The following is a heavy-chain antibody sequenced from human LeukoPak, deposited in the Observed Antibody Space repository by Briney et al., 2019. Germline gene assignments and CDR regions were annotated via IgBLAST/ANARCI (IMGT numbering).Heavy chain of an antibody. CDR2: VYPGDSDT. V-gene: IGHV5-51*01. Sequence: GESLKISCKGSGYSFTSYWIGWVRQMPGKGLEWMGIVYPGDSDTRYSPSFQGQVTILADKSISTAYLQWGSLKASDTAMYYCATTGDSSGYYHDAFDIWGQGTMVTVSS. D-gene: IGHD3-22*01. J-gene: IGHJ3*02. CDR1: GYSFTSYW. CDR3: ATTGDSSGYYHDAFDI.